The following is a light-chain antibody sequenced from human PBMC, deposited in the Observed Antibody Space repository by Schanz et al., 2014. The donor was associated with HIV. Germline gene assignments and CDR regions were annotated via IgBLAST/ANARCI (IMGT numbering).Light chain of an antibody. CDR3: QSYDSSNRGV. Sequence: NFMLTQPHSVSESPGKTVTISCTRSSGSIPSTFVQWCQHPPGRAPTTVIFEDNQRPPWVPDRFSGSIDSSSNSASLTISGLKTEDEGDYYCQSYDSSNRGVFGGGTKLTVL. CDR1: SGSIPSTF. J-gene: IGLJ3*02. CDR2: EDN. V-gene: IGLV6-57*04.